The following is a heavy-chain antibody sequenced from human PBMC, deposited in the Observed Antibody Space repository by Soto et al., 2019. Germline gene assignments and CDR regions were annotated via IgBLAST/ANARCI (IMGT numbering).Heavy chain of an antibody. Sequence: PGGSLRLSCAASGFSFSGYWMSWVRQAPGKGLEWVANIKQDGSEKYYVDSVRGRFSISRDNAKNSLYLQMSSLSAEDTAVYYCARRLVTTTKYFDSWGQGTLVTVSS. V-gene: IGHV3-7*01. D-gene: IGHD4-17*01. CDR1: GFSFSGYW. CDR3: ARRLVTTTKYFDS. CDR2: IKQDGSEK. J-gene: IGHJ4*02.